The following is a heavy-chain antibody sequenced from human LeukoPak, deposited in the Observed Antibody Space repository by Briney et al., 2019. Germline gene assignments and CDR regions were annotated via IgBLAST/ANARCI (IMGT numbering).Heavy chain of an antibody. J-gene: IGHJ4*02. V-gene: IGHV3-66*04. CDR3: ARHLYSSRWFNYFDF. D-gene: IGHD6-19*01. CDR1: GFTVSGNY. Sequence: GGSLRLSCAASGFTVSGNYMSWVRQAPGKGPEWVSTIYNTGDTYYADSVKGRFTISRDNSKNTVYLQMNSLRAEDTAVYYCARHLYSSRWFNYFDFWGQGTLVTVSS. CDR2: IYNTGDT.